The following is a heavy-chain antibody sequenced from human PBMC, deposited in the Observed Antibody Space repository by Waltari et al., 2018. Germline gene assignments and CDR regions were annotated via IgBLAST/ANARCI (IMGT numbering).Heavy chain of an antibody. CDR2: IKGDASEK. CDR3: ARCVGDSAGYLTPNYFDY. CDR1: GFTFSTYW. J-gene: IGHJ4*02. V-gene: IGHV3-7*01. D-gene: IGHD3-22*01. Sequence: EVQLVESGGGLVQPGGSLRLSCAVSGFTFSTYWMSWVRQAPGKGLEWVANIKGDASEKDSVDSVKGRFTSSRDNAKNSLYRQMNSLRPDDASVYFCARCVGDSAGYLTPNYFDYWGRGTLVTVSS.